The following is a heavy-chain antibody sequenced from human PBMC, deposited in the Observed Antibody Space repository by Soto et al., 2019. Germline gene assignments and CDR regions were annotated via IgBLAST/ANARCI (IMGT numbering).Heavy chain of an antibody. CDR2: INSDGSNT. CDR1: GFTFSSYW. D-gene: IGHD6-25*01. V-gene: IGHV3-74*01. J-gene: IGHJ6*02. CDR3: TRSGISPYYYGMDV. Sequence: EVQLVESGGGLVQPGGSLRLSCAASGFTFSSYWMHWVRQAPGKGLVWVSRINSDGSNTNYADSVKGRFTISRDNAKNTLYLQMNSLRAEDTAVDYCTRSGISPYYYGMDVWGQGTTVIVSS.